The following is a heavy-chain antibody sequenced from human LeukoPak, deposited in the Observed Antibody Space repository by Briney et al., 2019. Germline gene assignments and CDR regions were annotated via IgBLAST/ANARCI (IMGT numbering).Heavy chain of an antibody. CDR3: ARTRITMIVGLASRFDY. J-gene: IGHJ4*02. CDR1: GFTVSSNY. V-gene: IGHV3-53*01. Sequence: GGSLRLSCAASGFTVSSNYMSWVRQAPGKGLGWVSVIYSGDSTYYADSVKGRFTISRDNSKNTLYLQMNSLRAGDTAVYYCARTRITMIVGLASRFDYWGQGTLVTVSS. CDR2: IYSGDST. D-gene: IGHD3-22*01.